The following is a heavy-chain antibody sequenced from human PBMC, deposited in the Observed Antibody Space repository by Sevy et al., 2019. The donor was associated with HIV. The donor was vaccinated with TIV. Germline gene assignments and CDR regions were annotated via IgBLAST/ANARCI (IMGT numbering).Heavy chain of an antibody. V-gene: IGHV1-18*04. Sequence: ASVKVSCKFSGYKVDMYGIAWVRQAPGQGLEWMGWISTYNGNTNYAQNFQGRVTMTTDTSTSVVYMELGGLRPDDTAVYYCARATGMAVAGTGRYFDFWGQGTLVTVSS. J-gene: IGHJ4*01. CDR3: ARATGMAVAGTGRYFDF. CDR1: GYKVDMYG. D-gene: IGHD6-19*01. CDR2: ISTYNGNT.